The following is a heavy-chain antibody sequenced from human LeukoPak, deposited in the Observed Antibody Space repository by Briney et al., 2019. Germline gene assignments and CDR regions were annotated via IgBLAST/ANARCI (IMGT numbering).Heavy chain of an antibody. V-gene: IGHV4-59*12. J-gene: IGHJ2*01. CDR3: ARVTYITIFGVVTGYFDL. CDR2: IYYSGST. CDR1: GGSISSYY. Sequence: PSETLSLTCTVSGGSISSYYWSWIRQPPGKGLEWIGYIYYSGSTNYNPSLKSRVTMSVDTSKNQFSLKLSSVTAADTAVYYCARVTYITIFGVVTGYFDLWGRGTLVTVSS. D-gene: IGHD3-3*01.